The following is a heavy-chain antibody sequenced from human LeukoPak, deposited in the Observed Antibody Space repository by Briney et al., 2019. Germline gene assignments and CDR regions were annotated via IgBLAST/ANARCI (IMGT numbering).Heavy chain of an antibody. J-gene: IGHJ6*03. V-gene: IGHV1-18*01. D-gene: IGHD3-3*01. CDR2: IKLYNGNT. CDR3: GRLRFLEWLLGGYYYYRDV. Sequence: ASVKLSCTASGYTFTSYGISWVRQAPGQGLEWMGWIKLYNGNTNYAQKLQGRVTMTTDTSTSTAYMELRSLRSDDTAGYCCGRLRFLEWLLGGYYYYRDVGGKGTTVTVSS. CDR1: GYTFTSYG.